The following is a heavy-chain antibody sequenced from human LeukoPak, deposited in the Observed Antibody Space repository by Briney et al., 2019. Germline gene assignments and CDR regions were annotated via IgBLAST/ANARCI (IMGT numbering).Heavy chain of an antibody. CDR3: ARSSDGSWDY. Sequence: AGGSLRLSCAASGFTVISNYMSWVRQAPGKGLEWVSIIYSGSTTYYADSVKGRLTISRDTSKNTLYLQMNSLRAEDAAVYYCARSSDGSWDYWGQGALVTVSS. V-gene: IGHV3-53*01. CDR2: IYSGSTT. J-gene: IGHJ4*02. D-gene: IGHD2-15*01. CDR1: GFTVISNY.